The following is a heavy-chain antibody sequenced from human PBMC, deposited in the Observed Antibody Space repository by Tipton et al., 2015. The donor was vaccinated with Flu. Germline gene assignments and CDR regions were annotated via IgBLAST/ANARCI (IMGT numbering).Heavy chain of an antibody. CDR1: GGSISSGSYY. J-gene: IGHJ5*02. Sequence: LRLSCTVSGGSISSGSYYWSWNRQPAGKGLEWIGRIYTSGSTNYNPSLKSRVTISVDTSKNQFSLKLSSVTAADTAVYYCARDLLGEKDWFDPWGQGTLVTVSS. CDR3: ARDLLGEKDWFDP. V-gene: IGHV4-61*02. CDR2: IYTSGST.